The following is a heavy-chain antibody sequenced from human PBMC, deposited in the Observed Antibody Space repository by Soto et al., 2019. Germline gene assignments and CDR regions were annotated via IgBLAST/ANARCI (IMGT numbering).Heavy chain of an antibody. J-gene: IGHJ3*01. V-gene: IGHV3-43*01. CDR3: HAVSYDSSGYYFPH. D-gene: IGHD3-22*01. CDR2: ISWDGGST. CDR1: GFTFDDYT. Sequence: GSLRLSCAASGFTFDDYTMHWVRQAPGKGLEWVSLISWDGGSTYYADSVKGRFTISRDNSKNSLYLQMNSLRTEDTALYYCHAVSYDSSGYYFPHWGQGTMVTVSS.